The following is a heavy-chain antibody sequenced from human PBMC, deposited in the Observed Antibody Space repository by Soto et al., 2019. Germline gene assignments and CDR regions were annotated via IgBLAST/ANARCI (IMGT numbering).Heavy chain of an antibody. J-gene: IGHJ4*02. CDR1: GGSVSGETHF. CDR3: AREDMSGTYYFDS. D-gene: IGHD1-26*01. Sequence: PSETLSLTCAVSGGSVSGETHFWSWIRQPPGKGLEWIGYIYHSGTTNSNPSLKGRLTISVDKSTNHFSLSLASVTAADTAIYYCAREDMSGTYYFDSWGQGIRVTVSS. CDR2: IYHSGTT. V-gene: IGHV4-61*03.